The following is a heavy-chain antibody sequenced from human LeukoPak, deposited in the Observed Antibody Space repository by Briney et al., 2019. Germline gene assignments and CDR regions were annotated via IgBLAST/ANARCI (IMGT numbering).Heavy chain of an antibody. CDR2: IYTSGST. D-gene: IGHD3-10*01. V-gene: IGHV4-61*02. Sequence: SETLSLTCTVSGGSISSGSYYWSWIRQPAGKGLEWIGRIYTSGSTNYNPSLKSRVTISVDTSKNQFSLQLSYVTAADTAVYYCAREATYYYGSGSYGPDYWGQGTLVTVSS. CDR3: AREATYYYGSGSYGPDY. CDR1: GGSISSGSYY. J-gene: IGHJ4*02.